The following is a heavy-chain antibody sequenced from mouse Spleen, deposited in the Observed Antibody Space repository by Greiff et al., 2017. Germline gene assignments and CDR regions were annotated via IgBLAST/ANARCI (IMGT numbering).Heavy chain of an antibody. J-gene: IGHJ3*01. V-gene: IGHV5-17*01. D-gene: IGHD2-2*01. Sequence: EVQLVESGGGLVKPGGSLKLSCAASGFTFSDYGMHWVRQAPEKGLEWVAYISSGSSTIYYADTVKGRFTISRDNAKNTLFLQMTSLRSEDTAMYYCAREYGYTWFAYWGQGTLVTVSA. CDR1: GFTFSDYG. CDR3: AREYGYTWFAY. CDR2: ISSGSSTI.